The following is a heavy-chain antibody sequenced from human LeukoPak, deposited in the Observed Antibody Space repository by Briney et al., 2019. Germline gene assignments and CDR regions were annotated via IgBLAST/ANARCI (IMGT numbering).Heavy chain of an antibody. D-gene: IGHD3-10*01. CDR1: GGSISSYY. J-gene: IGHJ5*02. CDR3: ARRPGRITLFSLSGFYWFDP. V-gene: IGHV4-59*12. CDR2: IYYSGST. Sequence: SETLSLTCTVSGGSISSYYWSWIRQPPGKGLEWIGYIYYSGSTKYNPSLESRVTISVDTSKNQFSLKLSSVTAADTAVYYCARRPGRITLFSLSGFYWFDPWGQGTLVTVSS.